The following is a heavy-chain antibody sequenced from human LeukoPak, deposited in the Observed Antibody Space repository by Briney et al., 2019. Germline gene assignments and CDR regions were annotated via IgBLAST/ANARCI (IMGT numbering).Heavy chain of an antibody. J-gene: IGHJ6*03. CDR1: GFTFSSYG. Sequence: GGSLRLSCAASGFTFSSYGMHWVRQAPGKGLEWVAVISYDGSNKYYADSVKGRFTISRDNSKNTLYLQMNSLRAEDTAVYYCAKDFEVLDYYYYYYMDVWGKGTTVTVSS. D-gene: IGHD3-9*01. CDR2: ISYDGSNK. CDR3: AKDFEVLDYYYYYYMDV. V-gene: IGHV3-30*18.